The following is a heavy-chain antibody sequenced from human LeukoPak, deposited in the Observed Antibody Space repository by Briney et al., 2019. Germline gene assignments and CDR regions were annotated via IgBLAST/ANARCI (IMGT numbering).Heavy chain of an antibody. Sequence: GASVKVSCKASGYTFTSYYMHWVRQAPGQGLEWMGIINPSGGSTSYAQKFQGRVTMTRDTSISTAYMELSRLRSDDTAVYYCARDVEGCSSTSCYVLPENPNYYYYGMDVWGQGTTVTVSS. J-gene: IGHJ6*02. CDR3: ARDVEGCSSTSCYVLPENPNYYYYGMDV. V-gene: IGHV1-46*01. D-gene: IGHD2-2*01. CDR2: INPSGGST. CDR1: GYTFTSYY.